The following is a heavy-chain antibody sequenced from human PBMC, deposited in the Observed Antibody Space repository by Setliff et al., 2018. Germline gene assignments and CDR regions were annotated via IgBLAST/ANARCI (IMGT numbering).Heavy chain of an antibody. CDR3: ARRETYYNFWSGYYAY. CDR1: GGSISSSSYY. J-gene: IGHJ4*02. V-gene: IGHV4-39*07. Sequence: LSLTCTVSGGSISSSSYYWGWIRQPPGKGLEWIGSIYYSGSTYYNPSLKSRVTIPVDTSKNQFSLKLSSVTAADTAVYYCARRETYYNFWSGYYAYWGQGTLVTVSS. CDR2: IYYSGST. D-gene: IGHD3-3*01.